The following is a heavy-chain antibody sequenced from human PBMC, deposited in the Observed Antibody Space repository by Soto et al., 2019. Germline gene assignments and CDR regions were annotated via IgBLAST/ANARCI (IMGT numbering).Heavy chain of an antibody. J-gene: IGHJ4*02. CDR1: GYTFTSYG. CDR2: ISVYSGST. D-gene: IGHD6-13*01. Sequence: ASVKVSCKASGYTFTSYGISWVRQAPGQGLEWIGWISVYSGSTKFAQKLQGRVTMTTDTSTTTAYMELRSLTSDDTVVYYCVRDFTKSSNCPYYFDYWGQGTLVTVSS. CDR3: VRDFTKSSNCPYYFDY. V-gene: IGHV1-18*01.